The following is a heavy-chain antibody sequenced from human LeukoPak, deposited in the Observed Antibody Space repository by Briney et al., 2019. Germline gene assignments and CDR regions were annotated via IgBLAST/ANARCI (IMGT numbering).Heavy chain of an antibody. D-gene: IGHD5-18*01. CDR1: GYTFTGYY. V-gene: IGHV1-2*02. Sequence: ASVKVSCEASGYTFTGYYMHWVRQAPGQGLEWMGWINPNSGGTNYAQKFQGRVTMTRDTSISTAYMELSRLRSDDTAVYYCARDSQDTAMVSYYYYGMDVWGQGTTVTVSS. CDR2: INPNSGGT. CDR3: ARDSQDTAMVSYYYYGMDV. J-gene: IGHJ6*02.